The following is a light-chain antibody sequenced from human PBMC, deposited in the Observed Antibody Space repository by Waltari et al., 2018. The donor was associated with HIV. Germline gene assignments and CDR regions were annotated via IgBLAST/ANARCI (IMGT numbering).Light chain of an antibody. CDR2: DVD. J-gene: IGLJ2*01. CDR3: CSYGGSWSFV. Sequence: QPRSVSGSPGQSVTISCAGSTNNVGTYNYVSWYHQKSGEAPRLILYDVDQRPSGVPVRFSGARSGDTAFLTISGLQAEDEGDFHCCSYGGSWSFVVVGGTRVTVL. V-gene: IGLV2-11*01. CDR1: TNNVGTYNY.